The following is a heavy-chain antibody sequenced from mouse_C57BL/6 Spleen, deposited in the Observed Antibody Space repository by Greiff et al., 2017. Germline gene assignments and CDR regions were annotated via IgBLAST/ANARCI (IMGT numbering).Heavy chain of an antibody. J-gene: IGHJ2*01. CDR2: IEPNSGGT. CDR1: GYTFTSYW. V-gene: IGHV1-72*01. Sequence: VQLQQPGAELVKPGASVKLSCKASGYTFTSYWMHWVKQRPGRGLEWIGRIEPNSGGTNYNEKFKSKATLTVDKPSSTAYMQLSSRTSEDSAVYYCATDCHYFDYWGQGTTLTVSS. D-gene: IGHD2-4*01. CDR3: ATDCHYFDY.